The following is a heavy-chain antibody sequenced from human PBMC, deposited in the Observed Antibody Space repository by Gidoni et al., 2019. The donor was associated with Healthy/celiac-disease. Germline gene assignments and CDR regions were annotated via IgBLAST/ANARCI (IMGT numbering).Heavy chain of an antibody. D-gene: IGHD6-13*01. J-gene: IGHJ4*02. V-gene: IGHV3-15*01. CDR2: IKSKTDGGTT. CDR3: TTGQRIAAAGPSLPFDY. Sequence: EVKLVESGGGLVTPGGSLRLSCAAYGFTFRNSWLSWVRQAPGKGLAWVGLIKSKTDGGTTDHAAPVKVRFTISRYYSKNTLYLQMNSLKTEDTAVYYCTTGQRIAAAGPSLPFDYWGQGTLVTVSS. CDR1: GFTFRNSW.